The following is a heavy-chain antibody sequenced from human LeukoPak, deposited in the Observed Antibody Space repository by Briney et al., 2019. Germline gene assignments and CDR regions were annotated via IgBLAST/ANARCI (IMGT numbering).Heavy chain of an antibody. J-gene: IGHJ4*02. D-gene: IGHD2-15*01. CDR3: ARAPYCSGGSCYFDY. V-gene: IGHV3-53*01. Sequence: PGGSLRLSCAASGFTVSSNYMSWVRQAPGKGLEWASVIYSGGSTYYADSVKGRFTISRDNSKNTLYLQMNSLRAEDTAVYYCARAPYCSGGSCYFDYWGQGTLVTVSS. CDR1: GFTVSSNY. CDR2: IYSGGST.